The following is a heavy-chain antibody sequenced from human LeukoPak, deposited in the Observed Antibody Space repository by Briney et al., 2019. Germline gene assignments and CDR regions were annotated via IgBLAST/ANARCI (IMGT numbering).Heavy chain of an antibody. CDR3: AKKTYYYDSSGYYPTSSFDY. CDR1: GFTFSSYG. D-gene: IGHD3-22*01. V-gene: IGHV3-23*01. CDR2: ISGSGGST. J-gene: IGHJ4*02. Sequence: GGSLRLSCAASGFTFSSYGMSWVRQAPGKGLEWVSAISGSGGSTYYADSVKGRFTISRDNSKNTLYLQMNSLRAEDTAVYYCAKKTYYYDSSGYYPTSSFDYWGQGTLVTVSS.